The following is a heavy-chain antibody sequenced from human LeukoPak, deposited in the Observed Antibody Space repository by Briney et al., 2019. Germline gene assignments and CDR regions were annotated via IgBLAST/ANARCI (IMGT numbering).Heavy chain of an antibody. D-gene: IGHD6-13*01. V-gene: IGHV4-30-4*01. CDR1: GXSISSGDDY. CDR2: IYYSGST. J-gene: IGHJ4*02. Sequence: SETLSLTCTVTGXSISSGDDYWRWIRQPPGKGQEWIGYIYYSGSTYYNPSLKSRVTISVDTSKNQFSLKLSSVTAAVTAVYYCARGSRLSIAAAGMLMDYWGQGTLVTVSS. CDR3: ARGSRLSIAAAGMLMDY.